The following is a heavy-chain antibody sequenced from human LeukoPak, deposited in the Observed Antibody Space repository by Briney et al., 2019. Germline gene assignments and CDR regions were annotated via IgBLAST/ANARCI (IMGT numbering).Heavy chain of an antibody. D-gene: IGHD5/OR15-5a*01. CDR3: ATSDTVSTYNWFDP. CDR2: IRYSGST. CDR1: GGSISSNTYF. V-gene: IGHV4-39*01. J-gene: IGHJ5*02. Sequence: SETLSLTCNVSGGSISSNTYFGGWIRRPPGKGLEWIGSIRYSGSTYYNPSLKSRVTISVDTSKNQFSLNLSSLTAADTAVYYCATSDTVSTYNWFDPWGQGTLVTVS.